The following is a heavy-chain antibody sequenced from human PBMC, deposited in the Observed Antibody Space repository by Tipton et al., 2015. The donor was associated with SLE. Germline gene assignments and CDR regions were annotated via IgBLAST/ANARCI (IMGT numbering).Heavy chain of an antibody. CDR1: GGSMSSSGYY. Sequence: TLSLTCTVSGGSMSSSGYYWGWIRQPPRMGLEWIGTIYYSGSTYYNPSLKSRVTISVDMSKNQFFLNLTSVTAADTAVYYCARDTRHGVVVPAAWFSDYESDYYYYMDVWGKGSTVSVSS. CDR3: ARDTRHGVVVPAAWFSDYESDYYYYMDV. J-gene: IGHJ6*03. V-gene: IGHV4-39*07. D-gene: IGHD2-2*01. CDR2: IYYSGST.